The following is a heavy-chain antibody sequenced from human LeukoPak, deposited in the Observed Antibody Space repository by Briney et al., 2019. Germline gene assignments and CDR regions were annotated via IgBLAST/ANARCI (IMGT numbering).Heavy chain of an antibody. CDR2: IYYSGST. CDR3: ARDSSGSGSYYFDYYYMDV. J-gene: IGHJ6*03. Sequence: SQTQSLTCTVSGGSISSSSYYSGWIRQPPGKGLEWIGSIYYSGSTYYNPSLKSRVTISVDTSKNQFSLKLSSVTAADTAVYYCARDSSGSGSYYFDYYYMDVWGKGTTVTISS. D-gene: IGHD3-10*01. V-gene: IGHV4-39*07. CDR1: GGSISSSSYY.